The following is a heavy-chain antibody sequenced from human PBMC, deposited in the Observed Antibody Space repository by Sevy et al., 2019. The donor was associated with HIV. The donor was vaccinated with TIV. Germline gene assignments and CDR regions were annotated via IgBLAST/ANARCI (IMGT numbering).Heavy chain of an antibody. D-gene: IGHD6-13*01. Sequence: GGSLRLSCAASGFTFSSYDMHWVRQATGKGLEWVSAIGTAGDTYYPGSVKGRFTISRENAKNSLYLQMNSLRAGDTAVYYCARGPAAGTNNYDALDIWGQGTMVTVSS. CDR3: ARGPAAGTNNYDALDI. J-gene: IGHJ3*02. CDR1: GFTFSSYD. CDR2: IGTAGDT. V-gene: IGHV3-13*01.